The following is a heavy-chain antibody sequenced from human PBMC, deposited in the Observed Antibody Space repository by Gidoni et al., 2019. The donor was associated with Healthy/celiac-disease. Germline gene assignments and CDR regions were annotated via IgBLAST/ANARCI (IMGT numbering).Heavy chain of an antibody. CDR2: ISAYNGNT. CDR1: GYTFTSYG. Sequence: QVQLVQSGAEVKKPGASVKVSCKASGYTFTSYGISWVRQAPGQGLEWMGWISAYNGNTNYAQKLQGRVTMTTDTSMSTAYMELRSLRSDDTAVYYCARDLPITMVRGVTDLFDYWGQGTLVTVSS. J-gene: IGHJ4*02. V-gene: IGHV1-18*01. CDR3: ARDLPITMVRGVTDLFDY. D-gene: IGHD3-10*01.